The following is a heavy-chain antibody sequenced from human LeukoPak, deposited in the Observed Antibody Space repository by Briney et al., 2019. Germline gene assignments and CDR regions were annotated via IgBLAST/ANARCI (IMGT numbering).Heavy chain of an antibody. CDR2: ISWNSGSI. D-gene: IGHD4-17*01. V-gene: IGHV3-9*01. Sequence: PGGSLRLSCAASGFTFDDYAMHWVRQAPGKGLEWVSGISWNSGSIGYADSVKGRFTISRDNAKNTLYLQMNSLRAEDTAVYYCARGGATVTTYAFDIWGQGTMVTVSS. CDR1: GFTFDDYA. CDR3: ARGGATVTTYAFDI. J-gene: IGHJ3*02.